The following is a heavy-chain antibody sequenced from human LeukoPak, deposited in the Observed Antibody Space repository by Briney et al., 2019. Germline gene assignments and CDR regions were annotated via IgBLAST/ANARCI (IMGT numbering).Heavy chain of an antibody. D-gene: IGHD1-26*01. CDR3: ARAVGATEDYYYYYYMDV. CDR1: GFTFSSYE. J-gene: IGHJ6*03. V-gene: IGHV3-48*03. CDR2: ISSSGSTI. Sequence: GGSLRLSCAASGFTFSSYEMNWVRQAPGKGLEWVSYISSSGSTIYYADSVNGRFTISRDNSKNSLYLQMNSLRAEDTAVYYCARAVGATEDYYYYYYMDVWGKGTTVTVSS.